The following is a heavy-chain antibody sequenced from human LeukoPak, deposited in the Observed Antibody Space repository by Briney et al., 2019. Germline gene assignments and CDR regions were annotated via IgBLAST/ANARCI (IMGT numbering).Heavy chain of an antibody. CDR2: ISSSSSTI. V-gene: IGHV3-48*04. D-gene: IGHD1-14*01. CDR1: GFTFSSYS. Sequence: GGSLRLSCAASGFTFSSYSMNWVRQAPGKGLEWVSYISSSSSTIYYADSVKGRFTISRDNAKNSLYLQMNSLRAEDTAVYYCASFISDHRPGDYYYYYMDVWGKGTTVTVSS. CDR3: ASFISDHRPGDYYYYYMDV. J-gene: IGHJ6*03.